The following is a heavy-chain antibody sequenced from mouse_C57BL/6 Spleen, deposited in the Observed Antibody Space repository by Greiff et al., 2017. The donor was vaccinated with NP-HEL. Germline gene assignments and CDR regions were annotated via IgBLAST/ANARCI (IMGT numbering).Heavy chain of an antibody. CDR1: GFTFSDYY. J-gene: IGHJ2*01. D-gene: IGHD4-1*01. V-gene: IGHV5-16*01. CDR2: INYDGSST. CDR3: ARAKTGTFDY. Sequence: DVQLVESEGGLVQPGSSMKLSCTASGFTFSDYYMAWVRQVPEKGLEWVANINYDGSSTYYLDSLKSRFIISRDNAKNILYLQMSSLKSEDTATYYCARAKTGTFDYWGQGTTLTVSS.